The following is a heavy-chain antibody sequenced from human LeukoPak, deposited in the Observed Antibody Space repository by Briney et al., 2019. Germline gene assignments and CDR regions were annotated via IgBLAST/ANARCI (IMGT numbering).Heavy chain of an antibody. J-gene: IGHJ4*02. V-gene: IGHV7-4-1*02. CDR1: ECTFTSYA. Sequence: ASVKVSCKASECTFTSYAMNLVRQAPGQGLEWMGWINTNTGNPTYARGFTGRFVFSLDTSVNTAYLEISSLKGEDSAVYYCARGGSSWYDYWGQGTLVTVSS. D-gene: IGHD6-13*01. CDR2: INTNTGNP. CDR3: ARGGSSWYDY.